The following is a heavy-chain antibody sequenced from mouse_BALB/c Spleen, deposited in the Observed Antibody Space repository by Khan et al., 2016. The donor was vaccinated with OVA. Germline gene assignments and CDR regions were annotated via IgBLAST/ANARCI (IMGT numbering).Heavy chain of an antibody. J-gene: IGHJ3*01. CDR1: GFSLTTYG. Sequence: QVQLKESGPGLVRPSQSLSITCTVSGFSLTTYGVHWVRQSPGKGLEWLGVIWSGGSTDYSAAFISRLSISKDNSSSHVFFKMNRLQPNDTARYYCARNYDYDEGLAYWGQGTLVTVSA. D-gene: IGHD2-4*01. CDR2: IWSGGST. CDR3: ARNYDYDEGLAY. V-gene: IGHV2-2*02.